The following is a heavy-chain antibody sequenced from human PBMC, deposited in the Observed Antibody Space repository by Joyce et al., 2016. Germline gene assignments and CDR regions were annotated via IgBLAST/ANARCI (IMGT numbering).Heavy chain of an antibody. Sequence: VQLVQSGAEVKKPGSSVKVSCKVSGGNFYDYTITWVRQASGQGMEWMGRIIPVVGVANYARKCRGRVALNADKSTATAYLELNSLRLDETAMFFCTRGRIEYSKTFNAYDIWGQGTMVTVSS. CDR1: GGNFYDYT. CDR2: IIPVVGVA. CDR3: TRGRIEYSKTFNAYDI. D-gene: IGHD2/OR15-2a*01. V-gene: IGHV1-69*04. J-gene: IGHJ3*02.